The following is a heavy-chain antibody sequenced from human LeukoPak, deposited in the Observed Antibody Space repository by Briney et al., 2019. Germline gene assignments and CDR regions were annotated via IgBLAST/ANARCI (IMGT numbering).Heavy chain of an antibody. Sequence: GASVKVSCKASGGTFSSYAISWVRQAPGQGLEWMGWISAYNGNTNYAQKLQGRVTMTTDTSTSTAYMELRSLRSDDTAVYYCARVIQRWFDPWGQGTLVTVSS. D-gene: IGHD2-2*01. CDR1: GGTFSSYA. V-gene: IGHV1-18*01. CDR2: ISAYNGNT. J-gene: IGHJ5*02. CDR3: ARVIQRWFDP.